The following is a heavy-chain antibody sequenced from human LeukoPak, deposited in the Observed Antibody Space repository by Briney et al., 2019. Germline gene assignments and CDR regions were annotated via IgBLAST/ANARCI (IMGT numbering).Heavy chain of an antibody. CDR2: ISGSGGST. V-gene: IGHV3-23*01. J-gene: IGHJ6*03. Sequence: GGSLRLSCAASGFTFDKSWMDWVRQAPGKGLEWVSAISGSGGSTYYADSVKGRFTISRDNSKNTLYLQMNSLRAEDTAVYYCAKDGITIFGVTNYYMDVWGKGTTVTVSS. CDR3: AKDGITIFGVTNYYMDV. D-gene: IGHD3-3*01. CDR1: GFTFDKSW.